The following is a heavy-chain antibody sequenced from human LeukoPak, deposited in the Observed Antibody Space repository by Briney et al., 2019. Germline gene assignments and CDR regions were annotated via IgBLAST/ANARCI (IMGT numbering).Heavy chain of an antibody. V-gene: IGHV4-59*08. Sequence: SETLSLTCTVSGGSISSYYWSWIRQPPGKGLEWIGYIYYSGSTNYNPSLKSRVTISVDTSKNQFSLKLSSVTAADTAVYYCARLSIQPEDHGMDVWGQGTTVTVSS. CDR1: GGSISSYY. CDR2: IYYSGST. D-gene: IGHD5-18*01. CDR3: ARLSIQPEDHGMDV. J-gene: IGHJ6*02.